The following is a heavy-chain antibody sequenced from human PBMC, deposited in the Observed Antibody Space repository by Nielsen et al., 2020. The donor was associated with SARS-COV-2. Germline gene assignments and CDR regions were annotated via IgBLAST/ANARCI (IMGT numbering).Heavy chain of an antibody. CDR1: GFTFSSYS. D-gene: IGHD6-25*01. CDR2: TSSSSSYI. CDR3: AREGGGIAAAAVLDYYYYYMDV. Sequence: GESLKISCAASGFTFSSYSMNWVRQAPGKGLEWVSSTSSSSSYIYYADSVKGRFTISRDNAKNSLYLQMNSLRAEDTAVYYCAREGGGIAAAAVLDYYYYYMDVWGKGTTVTVSS. J-gene: IGHJ6*03. V-gene: IGHV3-21*01.